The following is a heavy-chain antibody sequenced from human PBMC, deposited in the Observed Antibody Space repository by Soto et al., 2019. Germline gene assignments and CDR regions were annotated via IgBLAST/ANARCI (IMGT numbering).Heavy chain of an antibody. CDR2: INPNSGGT. J-gene: IGHJ5*02. CDR1: GYTFTGYY. Sequence: QVQLVQSGAEVKKPGASVKVSCKASGYTFTGYYMHWVRQAPGQGLEWMGWINPNSGGTNYAQKFQGWVTMTRDTSSSTAYMELSRLRSDDTAVYYCARNPTYYYGSGSYRGNNWFDPWGQGTLVTVSS. V-gene: IGHV1-2*04. CDR3: ARNPTYYYGSGSYRGNNWFDP. D-gene: IGHD3-10*01.